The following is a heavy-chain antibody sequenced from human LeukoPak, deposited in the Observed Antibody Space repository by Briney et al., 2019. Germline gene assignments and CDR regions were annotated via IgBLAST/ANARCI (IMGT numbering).Heavy chain of an antibody. J-gene: IGHJ4*02. Sequence: SETLSPTCTVSGGSISNSRYYWGWIRQPPGKGLEWIGSIYYSGSTYYNPSLKSRGTISVDTSKNQFSLKLNFVTAADTAMYYCASPPSYYDSSGSTAYYWGQGTLVTVSS. CDR2: IYYSGST. CDR3: ASPPSYYDSSGSTAYY. CDR1: GGSISNSRYY. V-gene: IGHV4-39*01. D-gene: IGHD3-22*01.